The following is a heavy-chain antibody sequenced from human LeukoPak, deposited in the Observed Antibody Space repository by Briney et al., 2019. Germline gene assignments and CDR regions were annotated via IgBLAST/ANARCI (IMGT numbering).Heavy chain of an antibody. CDR2: ISSSCSTI. Sequence: GGSLRLSCSASGFTFSDYYMSCIRQAPGKGLEGFSYISSSCSTIYYADSVKGRFTISRDNAKNSLYLQMNRLRAEDTAVYYWARAFMVRGVITWFEPWGQGTPVTVSS. CDR1: GFTFSDYY. V-gene: IGHV3-11*01. D-gene: IGHD3-10*01. J-gene: IGHJ5*02. CDR3: ARAFMVRGVITWFEP.